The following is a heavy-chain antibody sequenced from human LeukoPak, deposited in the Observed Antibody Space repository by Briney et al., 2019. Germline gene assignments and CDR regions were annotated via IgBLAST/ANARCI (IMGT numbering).Heavy chain of an antibody. J-gene: IGHJ4*02. CDR1: GYSISSGYY. D-gene: IGHD6-13*01. CDR2: IYHSGST. Sequence: SETLSLTCTVSGYSISSGYYWGWIRQPPGKGLEWIGNIYHSGSTYYNPSLKSRVTISVDTSKNQFSLNLSSVTAADTAVYYCARGHGAKQQLALKYWGQGTLVTVSS. CDR3: ARGHGAKQQLALKY. V-gene: IGHV4-38-2*02.